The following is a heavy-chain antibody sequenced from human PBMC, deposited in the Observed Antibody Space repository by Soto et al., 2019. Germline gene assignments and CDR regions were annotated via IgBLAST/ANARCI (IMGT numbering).Heavy chain of an antibody. CDR1: GGSISSYY. CDR3: ARHRYYYGSGSYYFDY. D-gene: IGHD3-10*01. V-gene: IGHV4-59*08. CDR2: IYYSGST. J-gene: IGHJ4*02. Sequence: SETLSLTCTVSGGSISSYYWSWIRQPPGKGLEWIGYIYYSGSTNYNPSLKSRVTISVDTSKNQFSLKLSSVTAADTAVYYCARHRYYYGSGSYYFDYWGQGTLVTVSS.